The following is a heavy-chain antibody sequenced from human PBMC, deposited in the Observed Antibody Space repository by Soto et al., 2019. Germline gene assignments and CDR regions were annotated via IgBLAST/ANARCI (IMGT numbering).Heavy chain of an antibody. Sequence: QLHLQESGPGLVKPSGTLSLTCSVSGGSVSIPNYYWAWVRQSPGNGLEWIASIYFGVTTYYNPSLKSRVSIFIDTSTNQFSLNLTSVTAADSSIYFCARHGRVQLRPFDYWGQGIQVAFSS. J-gene: IGHJ4*02. CDR1: GGSVSIPNYY. D-gene: IGHD1-1*01. V-gene: IGHV4-39*01. CDR2: IYFGVTT. CDR3: ARHGRVQLRPFDY.